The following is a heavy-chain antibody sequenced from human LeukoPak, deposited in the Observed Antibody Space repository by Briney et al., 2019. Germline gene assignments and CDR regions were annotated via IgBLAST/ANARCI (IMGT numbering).Heavy chain of an antibody. Sequence: SETLSLTCTVSGGSFSSTSYYWGWIRQPPGKVLDWIGSIYYSGTTYYNPSLKSRVTISVDTSKNQFSLKLNSVTAADTAVYYCAREAGTNYYFYYYMEVWGKGTTVTVSS. V-gene: IGHV4-39*07. J-gene: IGHJ6*03. D-gene: IGHD6-13*01. CDR1: GGSFSSTSYY. CDR3: AREAGTNYYFYYYMEV. CDR2: IYYSGTT.